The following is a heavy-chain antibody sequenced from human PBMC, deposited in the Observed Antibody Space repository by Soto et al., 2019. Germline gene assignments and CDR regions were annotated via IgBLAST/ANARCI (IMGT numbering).Heavy chain of an antibody. CDR3: ARQSKYYDSRYYFDY. D-gene: IGHD3-22*01. J-gene: IGHJ4*02. Sequence: SETLSLTCTVSGGSISSYYWSWIRQPPGKGLEWIGYIYYSGSTNYNPSLKSRVTISVDTSKNQFSLKLSSVTAADTAVYYCARQSKYYDSRYYFDYWGQGTLVTVSS. V-gene: IGHV4-59*08. CDR2: IYYSGST. CDR1: GGSISSYY.